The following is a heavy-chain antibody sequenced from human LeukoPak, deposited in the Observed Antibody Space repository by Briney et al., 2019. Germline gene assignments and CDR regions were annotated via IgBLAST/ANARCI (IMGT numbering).Heavy chain of an antibody. CDR2: ISGTGNTI. D-gene: IGHD2-15*01. CDR1: GLTFIVDN. CDR3: ARGGGYCSGTTCYSTS. Sequence: GGSLRLSCAALGLTFIVDNMNGVRQTPRKGLEWVSYISGTGNTIYYADSVKGRFTISRDNAKNSLYLQMNSLRDDDTAVYYCARGGGYCSGTTCYSTSWCQGTLVTVSS. J-gene: IGHJ5*02. V-gene: IGHV3-48*02.